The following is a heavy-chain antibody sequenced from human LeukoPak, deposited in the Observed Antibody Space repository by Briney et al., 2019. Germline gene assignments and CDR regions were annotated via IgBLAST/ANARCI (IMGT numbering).Heavy chain of an antibody. V-gene: IGHV3-53*04. Sequence: GGSLRLSCAASGFTVSSNYMSWVRQAPGKGLEWVSVIYSGGSKYYADSGKGRVTISRHNSKNTLYLQMNSLRAEDTAVYYCARDIAGERDYYGMDVWGQGTTVTVSS. CDR2: IYSGGSK. CDR3: ARDIAGERDYYGMDV. D-gene: IGHD3-10*01. J-gene: IGHJ6*02. CDR1: GFTVSSNY.